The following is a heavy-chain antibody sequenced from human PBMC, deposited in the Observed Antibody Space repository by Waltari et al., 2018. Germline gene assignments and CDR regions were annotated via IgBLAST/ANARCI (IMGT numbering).Heavy chain of an antibody. J-gene: IGHJ3*02. CDR1: GGSISSSSYY. CDR2: IYYSGST. V-gene: IGHV4-39*01. CDR3: ASTIMVRGVGGAFDI. Sequence: QLQLQESGPGLVKPSETLSLTCTVSGGSISSSSYYWGWFRQPPGKGLEWIGSIYYSGSTYYNPSLKSRVTISVDTSKNQFSLKLSSVTAADTAVYYCASTIMVRGVGGAFDIWGQGTMVTVSS. D-gene: IGHD3-10*01.